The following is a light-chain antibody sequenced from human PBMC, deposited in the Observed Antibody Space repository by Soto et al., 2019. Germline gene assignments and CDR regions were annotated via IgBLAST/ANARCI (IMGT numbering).Light chain of an antibody. CDR1: QSVSSN. Sequence: EIVMTQSPATLSVSPGERATLSCRASQSVSSNLAWYQQKPGQGPRLLTYGASTRATCIPARFSGRGSGPDFTPTISRLHSQAFSVYYGQQYNNWPPLTYGGGTKV. V-gene: IGKV3-15*01. CDR3: QQYNNWPPLT. J-gene: IGKJ4*01. CDR2: GAS.